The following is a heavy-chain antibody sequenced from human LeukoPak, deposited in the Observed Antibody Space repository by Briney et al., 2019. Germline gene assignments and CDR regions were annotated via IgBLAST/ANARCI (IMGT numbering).Heavy chain of an antibody. CDR2: ISWNSDNI. D-gene: IGHD3-22*01. J-gene: IGHJ4*02. CDR3: TKANYYDSSGYRRYYFEY. CDR1: GFTFEEYA. Sequence: PGGSLRLSCAASGFTFEEYAMHWVRQAPGKGLEWVSAISWNSDNIGYADSVKGRFTISRDNAKNSLYLQMNSLRAEDTALYYCTKANYYDSSGYRRYYFEYWGRGTLVTVSS. V-gene: IGHV3-9*01.